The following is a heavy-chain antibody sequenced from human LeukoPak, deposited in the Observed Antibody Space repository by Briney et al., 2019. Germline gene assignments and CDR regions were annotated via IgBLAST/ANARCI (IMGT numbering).Heavy chain of an antibody. CDR2: IKQDGSEK. CDR3: ARGLHCSSTSCPLDY. Sequence: GGSLRLSCAASGFTFSSYWMSWVRQAPGKGLEWVANIKQDGSEKYYVDSVKGRFTISRDNAKNSLYLQMNSLRAEDTAVYYCARGLHCSSTSCPLDYWGQGTLVTVSS. CDR1: GFTFSSYW. J-gene: IGHJ4*02. V-gene: IGHV3-7*01. D-gene: IGHD2-2*01.